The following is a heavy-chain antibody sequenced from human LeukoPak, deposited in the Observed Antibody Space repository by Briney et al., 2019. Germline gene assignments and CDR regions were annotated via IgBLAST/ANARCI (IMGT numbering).Heavy chain of an antibody. CDR3: ARGRAFGY. Sequence: PSETLSLTCSVFGYSISSGYYWGWIRQPPGKGLEWIGNIYHSGSTYYNPSLKSRATISVDRSKNQFSLKLSSVTAADTAVYYCARGRAFGYWGQGTLVTVSS. CDR1: GYSISSGYY. CDR2: IYHSGST. V-gene: IGHV4-38-2*02. J-gene: IGHJ4*02.